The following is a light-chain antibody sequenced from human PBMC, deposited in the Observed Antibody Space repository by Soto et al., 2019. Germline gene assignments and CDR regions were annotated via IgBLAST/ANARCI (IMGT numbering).Light chain of an antibody. Sequence: QSVLTQPPSVSGAPWQRVTISCTVGSSDIGAGSDVHWYQQLPGTAPKLLIYANNNRPSGVPDRFSASKSGTSASLAITGLQAEDEADYYCQSYDSSLTGSRVFGTGTKVTVL. CDR1: SSDIGAGSD. J-gene: IGLJ1*01. CDR2: ANN. CDR3: QSYDSSLTGSRV. V-gene: IGLV1-40*01.